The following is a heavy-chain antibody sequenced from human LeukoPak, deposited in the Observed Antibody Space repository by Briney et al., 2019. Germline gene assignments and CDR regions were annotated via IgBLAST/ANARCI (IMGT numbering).Heavy chain of an antibody. CDR3: AKGEYGDYEGGAFDA. D-gene: IGHD4-17*01. Sequence: PGGSLRLSCAASGFTFSSYGMHWVRQAPGKGLEGVAVISYDGSNKYYADSVQGRFTISRDNSKNTLYLQMNSLRAEDTAVYYCAKGEYGDYEGGAFDAWGQGTMVTVSS. J-gene: IGHJ3*01. V-gene: IGHV3-30*18. CDR2: ISYDGSNK. CDR1: GFTFSSYG.